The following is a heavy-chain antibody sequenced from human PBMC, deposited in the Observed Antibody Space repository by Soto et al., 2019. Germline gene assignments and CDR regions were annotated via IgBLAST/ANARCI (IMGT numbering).Heavy chain of an antibody. CDR2: IIPIFGTA. CDR1: GGTFSSYA. V-gene: IGHV1-69*13. D-gene: IGHD5-12*01. Sequence: GASVKVSCKASGGTFSSYAISWVRQAPGQGLEWMGGIIPIFGTANYAQKFQGRVTITADESTSTAYMELSSLRSEDTAVYYCARGRRMATIDWFDPWGQGTLVTVSS. CDR3: ARGRRMATIDWFDP. J-gene: IGHJ5*02.